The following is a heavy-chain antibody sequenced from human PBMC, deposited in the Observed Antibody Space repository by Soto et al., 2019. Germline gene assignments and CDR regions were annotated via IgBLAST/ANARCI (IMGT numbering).Heavy chain of an antibody. CDR3: VRVTGAERH. CDR1: GFIVSRSH. Sequence: EVQLVESGGGLTQPGGSLMLSCVVSGFIVSRSHMMWVRQAPGKGLEGVSVIYNHGQINYVDPVKGRFTIARDNSKNTIYLRKNSLKVEDRAVYYCVRVTGAERHWGEGAVVTVSS. V-gene: IGHV3-53*01. J-gene: IGHJ4*02. CDR2: IYNHGQI. D-gene: IGHD1-1*01.